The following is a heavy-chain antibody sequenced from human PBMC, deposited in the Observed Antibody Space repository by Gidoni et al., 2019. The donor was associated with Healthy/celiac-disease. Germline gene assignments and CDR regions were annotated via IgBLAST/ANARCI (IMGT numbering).Heavy chain of an antibody. J-gene: IGHJ4*02. Sequence: QLQLQESGPGLVKPSETLSLTCTVSGGSISSSSYYWGWIRQPPGKGLEWIGSIYYSGSTYYNPSLKSRVTISVDTSKNQFSLKLSSVTAADTAVYYCAREEMAVAGTIDYWGQGTLVTVSS. D-gene: IGHD6-19*01. CDR2: IYYSGST. CDR3: AREEMAVAGTIDY. CDR1: GGSISSSSYY. V-gene: IGHV4-39*07.